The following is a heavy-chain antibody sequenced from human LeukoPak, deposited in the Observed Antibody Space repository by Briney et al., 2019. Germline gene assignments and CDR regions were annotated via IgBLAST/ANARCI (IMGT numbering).Heavy chain of an antibody. Sequence: GGSLRLSCGASGFSFSSHAMNWVRQAPGKGLEWVSLISGSGDSTYYADSVKGRFAVSRDNSKNTLYLQMNSLRAEDTDVYYCTRDPFDYWGQGTLVTVSS. V-gene: IGHV3-23*01. CDR3: TRDPFDY. D-gene: IGHD5-24*01. J-gene: IGHJ4*02. CDR2: ISGSGDST. CDR1: GFSFSSHA.